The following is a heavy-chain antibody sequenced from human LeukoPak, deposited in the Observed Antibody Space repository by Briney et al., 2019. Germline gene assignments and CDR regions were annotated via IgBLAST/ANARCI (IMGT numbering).Heavy chain of an antibody. CDR2: INHSGST. Sequence: SETLSLTCAVYGGSFSGYYWSWIRQPPGKGLEWIGEINHSGSTNYNPSLKSRVTISVDTSKNQFSLKLSSVTAADTAVYYCARGYDILTGPNYWGQGTLVTASS. D-gene: IGHD3-9*01. J-gene: IGHJ4*02. CDR3: ARGYDILTGPNY. V-gene: IGHV4-34*01. CDR1: GGSFSGYY.